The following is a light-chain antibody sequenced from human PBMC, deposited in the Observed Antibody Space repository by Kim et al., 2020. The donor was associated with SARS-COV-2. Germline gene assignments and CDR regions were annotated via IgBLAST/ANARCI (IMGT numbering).Light chain of an antibody. Sequence: QSVLTQPPSASGTPGQRVTMSCSGSTSNIGSDYVYWYQQLPGTAPKLLIYRNNQRPSGVPDRFSGAKSGTSASLAIGGLRSEDEADYYCAAWDDSLNAWVFGGGTKLTVL. CDR2: RNN. CDR3: AAWDDSLNAWV. CDR1: TSNIGSDY. V-gene: IGLV1-47*01. J-gene: IGLJ3*02.